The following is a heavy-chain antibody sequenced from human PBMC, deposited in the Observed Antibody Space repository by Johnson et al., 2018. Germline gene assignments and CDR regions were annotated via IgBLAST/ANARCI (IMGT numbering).Heavy chain of an antibody. D-gene: IGHD3-22*01. V-gene: IGHV3-21*01. CDR3: AKASYYDSSGYYLPPEYFQH. J-gene: IGHJ1*01. Sequence: VQLVESGGGLVKPGGSXRLSCAASGFTFSSYSMNWVRQAPGKGLEWVSSISSSSSYIYYADAVKGRFTISSDNSKNTQYLQMNSLRAEDTAVYYCAKASYYDSSGYYLPPEYFQHWGQGTLVTVSS. CDR1: GFTFSSYS. CDR2: ISSSSSYI.